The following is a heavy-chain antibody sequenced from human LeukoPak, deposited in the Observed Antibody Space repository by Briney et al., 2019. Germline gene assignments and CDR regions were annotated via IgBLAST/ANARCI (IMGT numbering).Heavy chain of an antibody. J-gene: IGHJ4*02. CDR2: ISSSGSTI. CDR1: GFTFSDYY. V-gene: IGHV3-11*01. Sequence: GGSLRLSRAASGFTFSDYYMSWIRQAPGKGMEWVSYISSSGSTIYYADSVKGRFTISRDNAKNSLYLQMNSLRAEDTAVYYCATYIVVVVAAKSLDYWGQGTLVTVSS. CDR3: ATYIVVVVAAKSLDY. D-gene: IGHD2-15*01.